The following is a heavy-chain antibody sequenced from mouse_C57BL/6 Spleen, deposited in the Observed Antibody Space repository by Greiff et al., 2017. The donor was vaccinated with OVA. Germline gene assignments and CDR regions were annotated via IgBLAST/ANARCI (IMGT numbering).Heavy chain of an antibody. CDR1: GFTFSSYA. CDR3: ARGDYGSSDWFAY. CDR2: ISAGGSYT. V-gene: IGHV5-4*03. Sequence: EVKLMESGGGLVKPGGSLKLSCAASGFTFSSYAMPWVRQTPEKRLEWVATISAGGSYTYYPDNVKGRSTISTDNAKNNLYLQMSHLKSEDTAVYYCARGDYGSSDWFAYWGQGTLVTVSA. D-gene: IGHD1-1*01. J-gene: IGHJ3*01.